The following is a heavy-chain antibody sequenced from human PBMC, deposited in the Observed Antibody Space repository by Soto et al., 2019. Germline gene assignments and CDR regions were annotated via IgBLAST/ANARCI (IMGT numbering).Heavy chain of an antibody. CDR1: GGSISRGGYS. V-gene: IGHV4-30-2*01. D-gene: IGHD3-3*01. J-gene: IGHJ4*02. CDR2: IYHSGST. CDR3: ARVGALEPYYFDY. Sequence: QLQLQESVSGLVKPSQTLSLTCAVSGGSISRGGYSWSWIRQPPGKGLEWIGSIYHSGSTYCNPSLKSRVTISVDRSKIQFSLKLSSSAAAATAVYYCARVGALEPYYFDYWGQGTMVTVAS.